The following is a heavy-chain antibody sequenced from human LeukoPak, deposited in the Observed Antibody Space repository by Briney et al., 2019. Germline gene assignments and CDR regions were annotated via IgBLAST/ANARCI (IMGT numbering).Heavy chain of an antibody. CDR1: GGSISSYY. J-gene: IGHJ6*02. V-gene: IGHV4-59*08. Sequence: PSETLSLTCTVSGGSISSYYWSWIRQPPGKGLECIGYIYYSGTTNYNPSLKSRVTISVDTSKNQFSLKLSSVTAADTAVYYCARRNDRLGYAMDVWGQGTTVTVSS. CDR3: ARRNDRLGYAMDV. CDR2: IYYSGTT. D-gene: IGHD1-1*01.